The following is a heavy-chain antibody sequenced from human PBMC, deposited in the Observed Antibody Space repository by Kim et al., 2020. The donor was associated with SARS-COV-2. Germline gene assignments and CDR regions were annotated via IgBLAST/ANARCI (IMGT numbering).Heavy chain of an antibody. D-gene: IGHD3-9*01. J-gene: IGHJ6*02. CDR1: GFTFSNAW. V-gene: IGHV3-15*01. CDR3: TTGLTYYDILTGPDRSYGMDV. CDR2: IKSKTDGGTT. Sequence: GGSLRLSCASSGFTFSNAWMSWVRQAPGKGLEWVGRIKSKTDGGTTDYAAPVKGRFTISRDDSKNTLYLQMNSLKTEDTAVYYCTTGLTYYDILTGPDRSYGMDVWGQGTTVTVSS.